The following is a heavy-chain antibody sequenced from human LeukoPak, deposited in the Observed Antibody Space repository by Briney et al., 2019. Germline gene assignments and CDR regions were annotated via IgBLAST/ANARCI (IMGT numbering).Heavy chain of an antibody. CDR1: GFTFSSYA. CDR3: AVWYYYDSSGYFRPGAFDI. D-gene: IGHD3-22*01. J-gene: IGHJ3*02. CDR2: ISSNGGST. Sequence: GGSLRLSCSAPGFTFSSYAMHWVRQAPGKGLEYVSAISSNGGSTYYADSVKGRFTISRDNSKNTLYLRMSSLRAEDTAVYYCAVWYYYDSSGYFRPGAFDIWGQGTMVTVSS. V-gene: IGHV3-64D*06.